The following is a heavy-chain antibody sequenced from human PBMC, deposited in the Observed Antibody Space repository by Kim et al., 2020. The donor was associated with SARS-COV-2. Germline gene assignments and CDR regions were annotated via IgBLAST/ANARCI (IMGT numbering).Heavy chain of an antibody. J-gene: IGHJ3*02. Sequence: GGSLRLSCAASGFTFSSYAMSWVRQAPGKGLEWVSAVSGSGGSTYYADSVKGRFTISRDNSKNTLYLQINSLRAEDTAVYYCAKLVGEAGSAFDIWGQGTMVTVSS. D-gene: IGHD3-10*01. CDR1: GFTFSSYA. CDR2: VSGSGGST. CDR3: AKLVGEAGSAFDI. V-gene: IGHV3-23*01.